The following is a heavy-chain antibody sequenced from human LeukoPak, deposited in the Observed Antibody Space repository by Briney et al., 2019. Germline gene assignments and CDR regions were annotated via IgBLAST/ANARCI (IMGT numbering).Heavy chain of an antibody. CDR2: IREDGSEK. CDR1: GFKFRDFW. Sequence: PGGSLRLSCAASGFKFRDFWMNWVRQAPGKGLEWLANIREDGSEKYYAESVKGRFTISRDNTRTLLFLHLSSVRVEDTAVYYCARWDGKLFEWIMAAWGKGPTVPV. J-gene: IGHJ6*04. CDR3: ARWDGKLFEWIMAA. D-gene: IGHD3-9*01. V-gene: IGHV3-7*01.